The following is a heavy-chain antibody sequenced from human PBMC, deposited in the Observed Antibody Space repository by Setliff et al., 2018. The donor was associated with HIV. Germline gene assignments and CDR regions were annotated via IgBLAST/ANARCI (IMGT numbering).Heavy chain of an antibody. V-gene: IGHV1-8*02. CDR1: GYTFTSND. Sequence: ASVKVSCKASGYTFTSNDINWVRQATGQGLEWMGWMNPNSGNTGYAQKFQGRVTMTRNTSISPVYMELNSLRSEDTAVYYCARGRYCTTLSCPYYFDYWGHGTLVTVSS. J-gene: IGHJ4*01. D-gene: IGHD2-8*01. CDR3: ARGRYCTTLSCPYYFDY. CDR2: MNPNSGNT.